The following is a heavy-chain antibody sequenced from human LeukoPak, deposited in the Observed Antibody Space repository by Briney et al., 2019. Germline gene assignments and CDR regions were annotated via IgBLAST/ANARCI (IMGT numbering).Heavy chain of an antibody. D-gene: IGHD3-3*01. J-gene: IGHJ4*02. Sequence: SETLSLTCTVSGGSISSSSYYWGWIRQPPGKGLGWIGSIYYSGSTYYNPSLKSRVTISVDTSKNQFSLKLSSVTAADTAVYYCARGLGFSSGYLSRPFDYWGQGTLVTVSS. V-gene: IGHV4-39*07. CDR1: GGSISSSSYY. CDR2: IYYSGST. CDR3: ARGLGFSSGYLSRPFDY.